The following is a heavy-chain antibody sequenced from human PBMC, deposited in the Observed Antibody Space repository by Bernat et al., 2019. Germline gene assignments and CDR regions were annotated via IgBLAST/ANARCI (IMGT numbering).Heavy chain of an antibody. CDR3: ASRPPLASSTHGNSWPLDY. D-gene: IGHD6-13*01. V-gene: IGHV3-53*01. CDR1: GFTVSTNY. J-gene: IGHJ4*02. Sequence: EVQLVESGGGLIQPGGSLRLSCAASGFTVSTNYMTWVRQAPGKGLEWVSVIYSGSTFYADSVEGRFTISRDKDMLYLQMNSLRAEDTAVYYCASRPPLASSTHGNSWPLDYWGQGTLVTVSS. CDR2: IYSGST.